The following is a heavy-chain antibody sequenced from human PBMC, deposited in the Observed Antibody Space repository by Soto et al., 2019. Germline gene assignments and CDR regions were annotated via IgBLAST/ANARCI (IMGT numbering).Heavy chain of an antibody. D-gene: IGHD2-2*01. Sequence: GGSLRLSCAASGFTFSSSPMHWVRQAPGKGLEWVAVISYDGNIEYYADSVKGRFTISRDNSKNTLYLQMNSLRAEDTAVYYCARDSSKIFNSWGQGTLVTVSS. CDR2: ISYDGNIE. J-gene: IGHJ4*02. V-gene: IGHV3-30-3*01. CDR3: ARDSSKIFNS. CDR1: GFTFSSSP.